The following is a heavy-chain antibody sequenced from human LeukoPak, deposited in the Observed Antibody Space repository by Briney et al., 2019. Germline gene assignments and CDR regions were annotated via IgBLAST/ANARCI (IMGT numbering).Heavy chain of an antibody. Sequence: GGSLRLSCAASGFTFSSYAMSWVRQAPGKGLEWVSAISGSGGSTYYADSVKGRFTISRDNSKNTLYLQMNSLRAEDTAIYYCVTRAWIQLWLPDYWGQGTLVTVSS. CDR2: ISGSGGST. J-gene: IGHJ4*02. CDR1: GFTFSSYA. V-gene: IGHV3-23*01. CDR3: VTRAWIQLWLPDY. D-gene: IGHD5-18*01.